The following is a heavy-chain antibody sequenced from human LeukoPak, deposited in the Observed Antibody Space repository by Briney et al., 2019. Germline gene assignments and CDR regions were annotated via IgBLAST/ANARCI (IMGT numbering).Heavy chain of an antibody. Sequence: PSETLSLTCTVSGGSISSGDYYWSWIRQPPGKGLEWIGYIYCSGSTYYNPSLKSRVTISVDTSKNQFSLKLSSVTAADTAVYYCARVTVAGTLFWFDPWGQGTLVTVSS. CDR3: ARVTVAGTLFWFDP. D-gene: IGHD6-19*01. CDR2: IYCSGST. V-gene: IGHV4-30-4*01. J-gene: IGHJ5*02. CDR1: GGSISSGDYY.